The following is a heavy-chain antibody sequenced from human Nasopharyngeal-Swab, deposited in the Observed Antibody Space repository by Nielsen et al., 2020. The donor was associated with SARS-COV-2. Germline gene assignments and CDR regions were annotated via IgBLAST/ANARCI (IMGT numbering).Heavy chain of an antibody. V-gene: IGHV3-48*03. J-gene: IGHJ4*02. CDR3: VIRYFDWLLSDYFDY. D-gene: IGHD3-9*01. CDR1: GFTFSSYE. CDR2: ISSSGSTI. Sequence: GESLKISFAASGFTFSSYEMNWVRQAPGKGLEWVSYISSSGSTIYYADSVKGRFTISRDNAKNSLYLQMNSLRAEDTAVYYCVIRYFDWLLSDYFDYWGQGTLVTVSS.